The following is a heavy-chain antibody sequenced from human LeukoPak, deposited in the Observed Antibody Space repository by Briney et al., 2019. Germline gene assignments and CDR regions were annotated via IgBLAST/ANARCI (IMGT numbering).Heavy chain of an antibody. V-gene: IGHV3-21*01. Sequence: GGSLRLSCVASGFTFSSYSMNWVRQAPGKGLEWVSSISSSSSYIYYADSVKGRFTISRDNAKNSLYLQMNSLRAEDTAVYYCARSTGRAAAGNDVDYWGQGTLVTVSS. CDR3: ARSTGRAAAGNDVDY. D-gene: IGHD6-13*01. CDR2: ISSSSSYI. J-gene: IGHJ4*02. CDR1: GFTFSSYS.